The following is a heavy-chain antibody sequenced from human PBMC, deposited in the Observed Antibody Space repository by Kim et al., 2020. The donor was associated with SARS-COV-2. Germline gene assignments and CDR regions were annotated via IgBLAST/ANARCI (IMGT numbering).Heavy chain of an antibody. CDR3: ARDLGSSWSGILYYYGM. CDR1: GFTFSSFA. D-gene: IGHD6-13*01. V-gene: IGHV3-30*04. J-gene: IGHJ6*01. Sequence: GGSLRLSCAASGFTFSSFAMHWVRQAPGKGLDWVAVISYDGSNKYYADSVKGRFTFSRDNSKNTVYLQMNSLRTDDTAVYYCARDLGSSWSGILYYYGM. CDR2: ISYDGSNK.